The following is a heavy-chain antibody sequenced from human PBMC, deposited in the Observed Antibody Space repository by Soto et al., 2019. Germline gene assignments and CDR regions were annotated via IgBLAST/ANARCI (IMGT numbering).Heavy chain of an antibody. J-gene: IGHJ4*02. V-gene: IGHV4-34*01. CDR2: INHSGST. CDR3: ARGPRSHYYGSGSLDY. Sequence: QVQLQQWGAGLLKPSETLSLTCAVYGGSFSDYYWSWIRQPPGKGLEWVGEINHSGSTNYNPSLKSRVTISVDTSNNQCSLKLNSVTAADTAVYYCARGPRSHYYGSGSLDYWGQGTLVTVSS. CDR1: GGSFSDYY. D-gene: IGHD3-10*01.